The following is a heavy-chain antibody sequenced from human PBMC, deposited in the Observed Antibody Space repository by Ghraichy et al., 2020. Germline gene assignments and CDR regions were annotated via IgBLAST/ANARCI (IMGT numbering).Heavy chain of an antibody. Sequence: SETLSLTCTVSGGSISSSSYYWGWIRQPPGKGLEWIGSIYYSGSTYYNPSLKSRVTISVDTSKNQFSLKLSSVTAADTAVYYCARHELYSSGWYGRGYFDYWGQGTLVTVSS. J-gene: IGHJ4*02. CDR2: IYYSGST. V-gene: IGHV4-39*01. D-gene: IGHD6-19*01. CDR1: GGSISSSSYY. CDR3: ARHELYSSGWYGRGYFDY.